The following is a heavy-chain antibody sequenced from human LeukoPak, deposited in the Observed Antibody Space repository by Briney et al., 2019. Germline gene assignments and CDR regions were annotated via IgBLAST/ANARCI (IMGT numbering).Heavy chain of an antibody. CDR3: ATGSRITMLQGDY. J-gene: IGHJ4*02. CDR2: ISSGSTYI. D-gene: IGHD3-10*01. V-gene: IGHV3-21*01. Sequence: GGSLRLSCAASGFTFSDYSMNWVRQAPGKGLEWVSSISSGSTYIYYADSVKGRFTISRDNAKNSLYLQMNSLRAEDTAVYYCATGSRITMLQGDYCGQGALVTVSS. CDR1: GFTFSDYS.